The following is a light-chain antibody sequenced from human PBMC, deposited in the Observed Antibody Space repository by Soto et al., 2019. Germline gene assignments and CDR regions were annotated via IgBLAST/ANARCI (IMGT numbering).Light chain of an antibody. CDR1: QSVSSSY. CDR3: QQCGSSRT. J-gene: IGKJ1*01. V-gene: IGKV3-20*01. CDR2: GAS. Sequence: EIVLTQSPGTLSLSPGERATLSCRASQSVSSSYLAWYQQKPGQAPRLLIYGASSRATGIPDRFSGSGSGTDFTLTISRLEPEDFGVYYCQQCGSSRTFGQGTKGDIK.